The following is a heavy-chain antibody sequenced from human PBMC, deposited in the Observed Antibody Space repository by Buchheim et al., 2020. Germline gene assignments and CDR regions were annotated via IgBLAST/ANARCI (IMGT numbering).Heavy chain of an antibody. CDR2: ITAGGTSI. CDR1: GFTFSTHS. Sequence: EVQLVESGGGLVKPGGSLRLSCAASGFTFSTHSMSWVRQAPGKGLEWVSSITAGGTSIYYADSVKGRFTISRTNAKNSLFLEMTGLGADDTAVYFCARDSGRAWSNFDFWGQGAL. J-gene: IGHJ4*02. D-gene: IGHD6-19*01. CDR3: ARDSGRAWSNFDF. V-gene: IGHV3-21*01.